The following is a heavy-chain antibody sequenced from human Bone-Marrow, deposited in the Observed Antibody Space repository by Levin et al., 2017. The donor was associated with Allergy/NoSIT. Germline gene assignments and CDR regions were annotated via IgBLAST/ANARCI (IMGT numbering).Heavy chain of an antibody. D-gene: IGHD6-19*01. CDR1: GFDFNTHD. CDR3: ARSQGRSGWSYYYYGMDV. CDR2: ISGNSHYV. J-gene: IGHJ6*02. Sequence: LGESLKISCRGSGFDFNTHDMNWVRQAPGQGLEWVSSISGNSHYVYYADSVKGRFSISRDNAKNSMFLHMNSLRVEDTAVYYCARSQGRSGWSYYYYGMDVWGRGTTLTVSS. V-gene: IGHV3-21*06.